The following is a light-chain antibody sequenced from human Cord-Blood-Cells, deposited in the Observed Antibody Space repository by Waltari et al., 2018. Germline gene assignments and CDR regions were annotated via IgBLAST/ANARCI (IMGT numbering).Light chain of an antibody. CDR1: QSVSSSY. Sequence: EIVLTQSPGTLSLSPGESATISCRASQSVSSSYLAWYQQKPGQAPRLLIYGASSRATGIPDRFSGSGSGTDFTLTISRLEPEDFAVYYCQQYGSSPQAFGGGTKVEIK. CDR3: QQYGSSPQA. J-gene: IGKJ4*01. CDR2: GAS. V-gene: IGKV3-20*01.